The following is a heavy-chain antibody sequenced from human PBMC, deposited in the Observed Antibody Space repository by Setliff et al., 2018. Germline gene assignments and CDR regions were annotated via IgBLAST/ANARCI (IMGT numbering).Heavy chain of an antibody. CDR2: LHTSGST. D-gene: IGHD1-26*01. V-gene: IGHV4-61*02. J-gene: IGHJ4*02. Sequence: SETLSLTCALSGGSISSGSYHWSWIRQPAGQGLEWVGRLHTSGSTNYNPSLTGRVTISVDTSRNQFSLNLTSVTAADTALYFCARDNPILGATDYWGQGALVTVSS. CDR1: GGSISSGSYH. CDR3: ARDNPILGATDY.